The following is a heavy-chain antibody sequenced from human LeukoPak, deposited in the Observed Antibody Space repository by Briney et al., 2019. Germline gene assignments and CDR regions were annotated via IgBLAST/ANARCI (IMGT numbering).Heavy chain of an antibody. D-gene: IGHD7-27*01. Sequence: GGSLRLSCAASGFTFSTYSMNWVRQAPGKGLEWLSYISGSSGTIYYTDSVKGRFTISRDNAKNSLFLQMNSLRAEDTALYYCALANWGSPIDYRGQRTLVTVAS. J-gene: IGHJ4*02. CDR3: ALANWGSPIDY. V-gene: IGHV3-48*04. CDR1: GFTFSTYS. CDR2: ISGSSGTI.